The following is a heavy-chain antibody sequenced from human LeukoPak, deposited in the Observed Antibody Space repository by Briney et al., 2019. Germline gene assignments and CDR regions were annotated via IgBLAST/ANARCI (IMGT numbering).Heavy chain of an antibody. V-gene: IGHV5-51*01. CDR1: GYSFTSYW. CDR3: ARLALLWFGELVPPQFDY. J-gene: IGHJ4*02. D-gene: IGHD3-10*01. CDR2: IYPGDSNT. Sequence: PGESLKISCKGSGYSFTSYWIGWVRQMPGKGLEWMGIIYPGDSNTRYSPPFQGQVTISADKSISTAYLQWSSLKASDTAMYYCARLALLWFGELVPPQFDYWGQGTLVTVSS.